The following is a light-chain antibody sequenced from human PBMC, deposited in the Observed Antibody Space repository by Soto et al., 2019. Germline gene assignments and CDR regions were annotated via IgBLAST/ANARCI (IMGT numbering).Light chain of an antibody. Sequence: QSFLTQPRSVSGSPGQSVTISCTGTSSDVGGYNYVSWYQQHPGKAPKLMIYDVSKRPSGVPDRFSGSKSGNTASLTISGLQAEDEADYYCCSYAGSPFYVFGTGTKVTVL. CDR1: SSDVGGYNY. J-gene: IGLJ1*01. V-gene: IGLV2-11*01. CDR3: CSYAGSPFYV. CDR2: DVS.